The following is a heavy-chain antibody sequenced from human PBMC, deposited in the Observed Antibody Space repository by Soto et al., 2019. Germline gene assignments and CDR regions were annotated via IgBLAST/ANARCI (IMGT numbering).Heavy chain of an antibody. Sequence: SETLSLTCAVSGGSISSSNWWSWVRQPPGKGLEWIGEIYHSGSTNYNPSLKSRVTISVDKSKNQFSLKLSSVTAADTAVYYCARDQLYYYDSSGYYFNWFDPWGQGTLVTVSS. CDR1: GGSISSSNW. D-gene: IGHD3-22*01. CDR2: IYHSGST. CDR3: ARDQLYYYDSSGYYFNWFDP. J-gene: IGHJ5*02. V-gene: IGHV4-4*02.